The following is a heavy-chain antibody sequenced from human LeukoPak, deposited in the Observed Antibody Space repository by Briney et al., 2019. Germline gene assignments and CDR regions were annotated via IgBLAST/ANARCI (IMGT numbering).Heavy chain of an antibody. CDR3: ARRGYCSGGSCYNGDY. V-gene: IGHV5-51*01. J-gene: IGHJ4*02. CDR1: GYSFTSYW. D-gene: IGHD2-15*01. Sequence: GESLKISCKGSGYSFTSYWTGWVRQMPGKGLEWMGIIYPGDSDTRYSPSFQGQVTISADKSISTAYLQWSSLKASDTAMYYCARRGYCSGGSCYNGDYWGQGTLVTVSS. CDR2: IYPGDSDT.